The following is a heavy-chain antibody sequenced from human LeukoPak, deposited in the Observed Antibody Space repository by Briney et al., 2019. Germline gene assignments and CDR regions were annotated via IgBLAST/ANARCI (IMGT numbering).Heavy chain of an antibody. V-gene: IGHV4-59*11. CDR1: GGSISTHY. J-gene: IGHJ5*01. D-gene: IGHD6-13*01. Sequence: SETLTLTCTVSGGSISTHYWSWIRQPPGKGLEWLGYVYYTGSTNYNPSLKSRVTISLDMSKNQFSLKLSTITTADAAVVFCSRDRDSRWMYWFASWGQGILVTVYS. CDR3: SRDRDSRWMYWFAS. CDR2: VYYTGST.